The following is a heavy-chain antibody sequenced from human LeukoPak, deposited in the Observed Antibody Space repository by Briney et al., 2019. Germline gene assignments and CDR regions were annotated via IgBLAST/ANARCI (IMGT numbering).Heavy chain of an antibody. V-gene: IGHV3-23*01. CDR2: IRGSGGST. Sequence: GGSLRLSCAASGFTFSSYAMSWVRQAPGKGREWVSAIRGSGGSTYYADSVKGRFTISRDNSKNTLYLQMNSLRAEDTAVYYCAKGEFTVTYYYYYYGMDVWGQGTTVTVSS. J-gene: IGHJ6*02. CDR3: AKGEFTVTYYYYYYGMDV. CDR1: GFTFSSYA. D-gene: IGHD4-17*01.